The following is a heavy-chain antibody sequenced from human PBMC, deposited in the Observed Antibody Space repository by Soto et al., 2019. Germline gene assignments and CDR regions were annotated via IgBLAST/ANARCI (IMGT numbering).Heavy chain of an antibody. J-gene: IGHJ4*02. CDR3: ARGYVDTAMASDY. Sequence: SVKVSCKASGGTFSSYSFSWVRQAPGQGLEWMGGITPIFGTVHYAQNFRGRVTITADKSTSIVHMELSSLRSEDTAVYYCARGYVDTAMASDYWGQGTLVTVSS. D-gene: IGHD5-18*01. V-gene: IGHV1-69*06. CDR1: GGTFSSYS. CDR2: ITPIFGTV.